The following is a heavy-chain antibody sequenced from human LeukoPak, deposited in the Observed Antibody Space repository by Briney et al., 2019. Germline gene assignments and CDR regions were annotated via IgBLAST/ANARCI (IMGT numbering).Heavy chain of an antibody. CDR3: ARHLYGSGLHRIDY. J-gene: IGHJ4*02. D-gene: IGHD6-19*01. CDR1: GGSISSTSYY. CDR2: IYYSGST. Sequence: SEILSLTCSVSGGSISSTSYYWGWIRQPPGKGLEWIGSIYYSGSTYYNPSLKSRVTISVDTSKNQFSLKLSSVTAADTAVYHCARHLYGSGLHRIDYWGQGTLVTVSS. V-gene: IGHV4-39*01.